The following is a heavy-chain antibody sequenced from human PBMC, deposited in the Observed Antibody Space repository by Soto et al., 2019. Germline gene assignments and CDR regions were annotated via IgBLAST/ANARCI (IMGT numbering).Heavy chain of an antibody. CDR2: ISGSGGST. CDR1: GFTVSSYA. J-gene: IGHJ6*02. V-gene: IGHV3-23*01. Sequence: GGSLRLSCAASGFTVSSYAMSWVRQAPGKGLEWVSGISGSGGSTYYADSVKGRFTISRDNSKNTLYLQMNSLRAEDTAVYYCAKDLADYYYYYGMDVWGQGTTVTVSS. CDR3: AKDLADYYYYYGMDV.